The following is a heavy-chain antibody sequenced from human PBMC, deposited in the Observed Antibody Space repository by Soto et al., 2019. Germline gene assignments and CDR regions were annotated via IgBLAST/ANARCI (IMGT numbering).Heavy chain of an antibody. CDR2: IYYSGST. D-gene: IGHD3-3*01. V-gene: IGHV4-39*01. Sequence: QLQLQESGPGLVKPSETLSLTCTVSGGSITSSSYYLGWIRQPPGKGLEWIGSIYYSGSTYYNPSRKSRVTISVETSKNQCSLKLGAVTAADTAVYYCARQGGDGGFFWSGENVPDAFDIWGQGTMVTVSS. J-gene: IGHJ3*02. CDR3: ARQGGDGGFFWSGENVPDAFDI. CDR1: GGSITSSSYY.